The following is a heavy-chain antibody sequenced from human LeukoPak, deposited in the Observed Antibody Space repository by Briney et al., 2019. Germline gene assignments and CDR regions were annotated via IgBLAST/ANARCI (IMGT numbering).Heavy chain of an antibody. D-gene: IGHD5-12*01. CDR1: GFTFSSYG. CDR3: AKDPAYSGYDLDDY. V-gene: IGHV3-30*18. CDR2: ISYDGSNK. J-gene: IGHJ4*02. Sequence: GGSLRLSCAASGFTFSSYGMPWVRQAPGKGLEWVAVISYDGSNKYYADSVKGRFPISRDNSKNTLYLQMNSLRAEGTAVYYCAKDPAYSGYDLDDYWGQETLVTVSS.